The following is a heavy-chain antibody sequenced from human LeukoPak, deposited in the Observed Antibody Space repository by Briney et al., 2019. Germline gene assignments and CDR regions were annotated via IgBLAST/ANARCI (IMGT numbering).Heavy chain of an antibody. J-gene: IGHJ6*04. CDR2: IYPGDSDT. D-gene: IGHD3-10*01. Sequence: GESLKISCKASGYSFTSYWIGWVRQMPGKGLEWMGIIYPGDSDTRYSPSFQGQVTISADKSISPAYLQWSSLKASHTAMYYCARTNYYYGSGSYYNDYGMDVWGKGTTVTVSS. CDR3: ARTNYYYGSGSYYNDYGMDV. V-gene: IGHV5-51*01. CDR1: GYSFTSYW.